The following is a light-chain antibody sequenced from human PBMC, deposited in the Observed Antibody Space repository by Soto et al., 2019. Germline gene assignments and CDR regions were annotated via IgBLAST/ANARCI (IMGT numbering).Light chain of an antibody. V-gene: IGKV2-28*01. J-gene: IGKJ2*01. CDR1: QSLLHSNGYNY. CDR3: MQALQTPYT. Sequence: DIVMTQSPLSLPVTPGEPASISCRSSQSLLHSNGYNYFDWYLQKPGQSPQLLIYLGSNRASGVPDRFSGSGSGTDFTLKISRVEAEDVGVYYCMQALQTPYTFGQGTMLEIK. CDR2: LGS.